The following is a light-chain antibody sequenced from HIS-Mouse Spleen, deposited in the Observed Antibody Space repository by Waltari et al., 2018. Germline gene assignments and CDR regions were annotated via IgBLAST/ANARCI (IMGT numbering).Light chain of an antibody. Sequence: IVFTQSPGTLSLSPGESATLSCRASQSVSSSYLAWYQQKPGQAPRLLIYGASSRATGIPDRFSGSGSGTDFTLTISRLEPEDFAVYYCQQYGSSPETFGQGTKVEIK. J-gene: IGKJ1*01. CDR1: QSVSSSY. V-gene: IGKV3-20*01. CDR2: GAS. CDR3: QQYGSSPET.